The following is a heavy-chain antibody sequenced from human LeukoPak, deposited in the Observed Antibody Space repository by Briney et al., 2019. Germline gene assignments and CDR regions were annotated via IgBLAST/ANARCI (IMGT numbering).Heavy chain of an antibody. CDR2: ISVGGNYI. CDR1: GFTFSSYN. V-gene: IGHV3-21*06. Sequence: GGSLRLSCAASGFTFSSYNFNWVRQAPGKGLQWVSSISVGGNYIYYADSVKGRFTISRDNTKDIMFLQMNSLRSDDTALYYCARLRVASHSFDSWGQGTLVSVSS. J-gene: IGHJ4*02. CDR3: ARLRVASHSFDS.